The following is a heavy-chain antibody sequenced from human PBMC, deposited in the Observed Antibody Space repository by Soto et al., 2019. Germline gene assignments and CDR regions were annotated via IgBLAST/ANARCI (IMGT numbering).Heavy chain of an antibody. V-gene: IGHV5-10-1*03. CDR2: IDPSDSYT. CDR1: GYSFTSYW. D-gene: IGHD6-19*01. J-gene: IGHJ5*02. CDR3: ARHSTLLNYSSGWRDFFDP. Sequence: EVQLVQSGAEVKKPGESLRISCKGSGYSFTSYWISWVRQMPGKGLEWMGRIDPSDSYTNYSPSFQGHVTISADKSISTAYLQWSSLKASDTAMYYCARHSTLLNYSSGWRDFFDPWGQGTLVTVSS.